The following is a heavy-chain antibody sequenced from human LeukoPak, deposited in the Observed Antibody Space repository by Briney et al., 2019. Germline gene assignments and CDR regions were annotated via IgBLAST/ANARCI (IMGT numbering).Heavy chain of an antibody. CDR3: AKEGPFSAIFGVVIRAFDY. CDR2: ISYDGSNK. CDR1: GFTFSSYG. Sequence: GRSLRLSCAASGFTFSSYGMHWVRQAPGKGLEGVAVISYDGSNKYYADSVKGRFTISRDNSKNTLYLQMNSLRAEDTAVYYCAKEGPFSAIFGVVIRAFDYWGQGTLVTVSS. V-gene: IGHV3-30*18. D-gene: IGHD3-3*01. J-gene: IGHJ4*02.